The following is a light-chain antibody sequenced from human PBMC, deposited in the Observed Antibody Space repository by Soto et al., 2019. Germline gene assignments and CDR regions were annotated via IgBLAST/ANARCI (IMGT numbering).Light chain of an antibody. V-gene: IGLV1-44*01. J-gene: IGLJ1*01. Sequence: QAVVTQPPSASGTPGQRVTISCSGSSSNIGSNTVSWYQQLPGTAPELLIYSDDQRPSGVPDRFSGSKSGTSASLAISGLQAEDGADYYCATWDDSLSGYVFGTGTKLTVL. CDR1: SSNIGSNT. CDR2: SDD. CDR3: ATWDDSLSGYV.